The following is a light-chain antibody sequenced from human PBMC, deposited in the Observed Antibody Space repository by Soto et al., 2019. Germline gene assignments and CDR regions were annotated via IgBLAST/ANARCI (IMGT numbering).Light chain of an antibody. J-gene: IGLJ3*02. CDR1: SSNIGSNF. Sequence: QSVLTQPPSASGTPGQRVTISCSGSSSNIGSNFVYWYQPFPGTAPKLLIYRNNQRPSGVPDRFSGSKSGTSASLAISGLPSEDEADYYCAAWDDSLSGWVFGGGTKLTVL. CDR2: RNN. CDR3: AAWDDSLSGWV. V-gene: IGLV1-47*01.